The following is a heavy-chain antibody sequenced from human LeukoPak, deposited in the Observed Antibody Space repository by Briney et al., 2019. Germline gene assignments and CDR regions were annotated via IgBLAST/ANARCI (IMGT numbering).Heavy chain of an antibody. J-gene: IGHJ4*02. Sequence: PGGSLRLSCAASGFTFSNFWMHWVRQAPGKGLVWVSRINSDGSDISYADSVKGRLTISRDNAKNTLYLQMNSLRAEDTAIYYCVGGYDPHYWGQGTLVTVSS. CDR2: INSDGSDI. CDR3: VGGYDPHY. CDR1: GFTFSNFW. D-gene: IGHD2-8*02. V-gene: IGHV3-74*01.